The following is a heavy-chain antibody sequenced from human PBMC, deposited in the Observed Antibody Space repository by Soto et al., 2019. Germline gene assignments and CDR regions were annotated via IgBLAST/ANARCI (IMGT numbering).Heavy chain of an antibody. CDR3: SRQASDFWSGKPQYYMDV. CDR1: GFTFSGSA. D-gene: IGHD3-3*01. Sequence: EVQLVESGGGLVQPGGSLKLSCAASGFTFSGSAMHWVRQASGKGLEWVGCIRSKGNKYATAYGASLKGRFTISRDDSKNKEYLQMNSLKTEDTAVYYCSRQASDFWSGKPQYYMDVWGKGTTVTVSS. CDR2: IRSKGNKYAT. J-gene: IGHJ6*03. V-gene: IGHV3-73*01.